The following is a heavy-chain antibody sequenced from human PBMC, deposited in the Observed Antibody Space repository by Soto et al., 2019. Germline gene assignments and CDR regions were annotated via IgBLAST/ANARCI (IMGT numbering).Heavy chain of an antibody. Sequence: ASVKVSCKASGFRFSDYGFNWLRQAPGQGLEWMGWISAFNGNTETAQGLQGRVTMTTDSSTTTAHMDLTNLTTDDTAIYYCARSYYLADAFDVWGQGTMATVSS. D-gene: IGHD3-16*01. CDR2: ISAFNGNT. CDR3: ARSYYLADAFDV. CDR1: GFRFSDYG. J-gene: IGHJ3*01. V-gene: IGHV1-18*01.